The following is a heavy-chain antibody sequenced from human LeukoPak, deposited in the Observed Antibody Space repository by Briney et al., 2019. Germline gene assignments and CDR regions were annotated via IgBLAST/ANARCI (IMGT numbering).Heavy chain of an antibody. D-gene: IGHD3-9*01. J-gene: IGHJ3*02. CDR1: GSTFSSYW. V-gene: IGHV3-7*01. CDR2: IKQDGSEK. Sequence: TGGSLRLSCAASGSTFSSYWMSWVRQAPGKGLEWVANIKQDGSEKYYVDSVKGRFTISRDNAKNSLYLQMNSLRAEDTAVYYCARSYYDIPELDAFDIWGQGTMVTVSS. CDR3: ARSYYDIPELDAFDI.